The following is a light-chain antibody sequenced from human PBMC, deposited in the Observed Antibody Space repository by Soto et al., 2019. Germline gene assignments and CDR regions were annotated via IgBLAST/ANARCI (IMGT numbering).Light chain of an antibody. J-gene: IGKJ5*01. CDR3: QKRGSWPPT. CDR1: QSVSGF. V-gene: IGKV3-11*01. Sequence: EVVLTQSPATLSLSTVALAKLSGSADQSVSGFLGWYQQKLGRVPRLLIHDTSNRATGVPARFSGSGSGTDFTLTISSLEPEDFGVYYCQKRGSWPPTCGKGQRRAIK. CDR2: DTS.